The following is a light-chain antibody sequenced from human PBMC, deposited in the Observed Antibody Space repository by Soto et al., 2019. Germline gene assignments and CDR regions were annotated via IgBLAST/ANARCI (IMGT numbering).Light chain of an antibody. CDR3: QQRSNLVS. CDR2: DAS. Sequence: THSPSSLSASVGDRVTITCRASQSISSYLNWYQQKPGQAPRLLISDASNRATGIPARFSGSGSGTDFTLTISSLEPEDFAVYYCQQRSNLVSFGQGTRLEIK. V-gene: IGKV3-11*01. J-gene: IGKJ5*01. CDR1: QSISSY.